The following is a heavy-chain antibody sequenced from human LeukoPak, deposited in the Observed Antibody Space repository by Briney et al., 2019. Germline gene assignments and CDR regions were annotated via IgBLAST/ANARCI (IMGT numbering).Heavy chain of an antibody. CDR1: GYTFTSYD. CDR3: ASERSIAAAPEYFQH. Sequence: ASVKVSCKASGYTFTSYDINWVRQATGQGLEWMGWMNPNSGNTGYAQKFQGRVTITADKSTSTAYMELSSLRSEDTAVYYCASERSIAAAPEYFQHWGQGTLVTVSS. J-gene: IGHJ1*01. D-gene: IGHD6-13*01. CDR2: MNPNSGNT. V-gene: IGHV1-8*01.